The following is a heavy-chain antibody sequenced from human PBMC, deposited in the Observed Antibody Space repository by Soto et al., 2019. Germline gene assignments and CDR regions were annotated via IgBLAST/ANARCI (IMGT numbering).Heavy chain of an antibody. J-gene: IGHJ4*02. D-gene: IGHD4-17*01. Sequence: QVHLLQSGAEVKKPGSSVKVSCKASGGTFSSYTFTWVRQAPGQGLEWMGGIIPMFGTPDYAQRFQGRVTITADESTSTAYMEVSSLRSEDTAVYYCARDDYAGNSLVYWGQGTRVTVSS. CDR2: IIPMFGTP. V-gene: IGHV1-69*12. CDR3: ARDDYAGNSLVY. CDR1: GGTFSSYT.